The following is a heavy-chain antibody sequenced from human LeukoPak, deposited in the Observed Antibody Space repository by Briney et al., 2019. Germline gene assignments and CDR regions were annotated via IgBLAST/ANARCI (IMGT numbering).Heavy chain of an antibody. Sequence: GGSLRLSCGASGFTFSISCMHWVRQAPGKGLEGGAFIRYDGSNKYYGDSVKGRFTISRDSSKNILYLQMSSLRAEDTAIYYCAKELTGRWLIDAFDIWGQGTVVTVSS. CDR3: AKELTGRWLIDAFDI. CDR2: IRYDGSNK. CDR1: GFTFSISC. V-gene: IGHV3-30*02. J-gene: IGHJ3*02. D-gene: IGHD6-19*01.